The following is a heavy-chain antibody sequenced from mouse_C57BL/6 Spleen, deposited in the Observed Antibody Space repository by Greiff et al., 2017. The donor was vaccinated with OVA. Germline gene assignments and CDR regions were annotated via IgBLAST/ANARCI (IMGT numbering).Heavy chain of an antibody. J-gene: IGHJ1*03. V-gene: IGHV3-6*01. CDR1: GYSITSGYY. Sequence: VQLKQSGPGLVKPSQSLSLTCSVTGYSITSGYYWNWIRQFPGNKLEWMGYISYDGSNNYNPSLKNRISITRDTSKNQFFLKLNSVTTEDTATYYCAREKYYGSSYHWYFDVWGTGTTVTVSS. CDR2: ISYDGSN. CDR3: AREKYYGSSYHWYFDV. D-gene: IGHD1-1*01.